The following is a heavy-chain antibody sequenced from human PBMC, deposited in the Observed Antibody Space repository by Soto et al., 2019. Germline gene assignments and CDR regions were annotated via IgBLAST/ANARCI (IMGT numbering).Heavy chain of an antibody. V-gene: IGHV3-15*01. CDR1: GFTFRNYG. Sequence: GVSLRLSCAASGFTFRNYGMNWVRQAPGKGLEWVGRIKSKTDGGTTDYAAPVKGRFTISRDDSKNTLYLQMNSLKTEDTAVYYCTTIVVVIVNWFDPWGQGTLVTVSS. CDR3: TTIVVVIVNWFDP. J-gene: IGHJ5*02. CDR2: IKSKTDGGTT. D-gene: IGHD3-22*01.